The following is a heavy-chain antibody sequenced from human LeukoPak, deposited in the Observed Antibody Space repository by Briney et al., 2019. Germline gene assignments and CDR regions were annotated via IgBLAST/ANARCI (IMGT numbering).Heavy chain of an antibody. J-gene: IGHJ3*02. CDR2: IFYTGST. D-gene: IGHD1-14*01. CDR1: GGSISSYY. V-gene: IGHV4-59*01. CDR3: ARGLNNRKSGRRFDVFEI. Sequence: SETLSLTCTVSGGSISSYYWTWIRQPPGKGLEWIGYIFYTGSTNYNPSLKSRVTISLDMSKNQFSLKLSSVTAADTAVYYCARGLNNRKSGRRFDVFEIWGQGTMVTVSS.